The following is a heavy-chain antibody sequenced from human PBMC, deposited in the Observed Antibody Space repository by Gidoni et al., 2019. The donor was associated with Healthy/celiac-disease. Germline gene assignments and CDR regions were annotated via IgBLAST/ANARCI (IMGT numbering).Heavy chain of an antibody. CDR3: ARAENTMVRGASWFDP. CDR2: INPRGGST. Sequence: QVQLVQSGAEVKKPGPSVKDSCKASGYTFTSDYMHWARQAPGQGLEWMGIINPRGGSTSYAQKFQGRVTMTRDTSTSTVYMELSSLRSEDTAVYYCARAENTMVRGASWFDPWGQGTLVTVSS. D-gene: IGHD3-10*01. CDR1: GYTFTSDY. V-gene: IGHV1-46*01. J-gene: IGHJ5*02.